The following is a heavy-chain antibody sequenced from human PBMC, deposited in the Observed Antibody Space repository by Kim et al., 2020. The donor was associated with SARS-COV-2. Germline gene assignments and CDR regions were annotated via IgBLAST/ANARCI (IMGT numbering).Heavy chain of an antibody. J-gene: IGHJ4*02. CDR1: GFTFDDYA. V-gene: IGHV3-9*01. CDR3: AKDIVSGYYGSGSYAGFDY. CDR2: ISWNSGSI. D-gene: IGHD3-10*01. Sequence: GGSLRLSCAASGFTFDDYAMHWVRQAPGKGLEWVSGISWNSGSIGYADSVKGRFTISRDNAKNSLYLQMNSLRAEDTTLYYCAKDIVSGYYGSGSYAGFDYWGQGTLVTVSS.